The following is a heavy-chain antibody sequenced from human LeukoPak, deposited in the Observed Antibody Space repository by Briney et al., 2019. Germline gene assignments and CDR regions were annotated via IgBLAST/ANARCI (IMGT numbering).Heavy chain of an antibody. J-gene: IGHJ4*02. CDR2: IIPIFGTA. V-gene: IGHV1-69*13. Sequence: ASVKVSCKASGGTFSSYAISWVRQAPGQGREWMGGIIPIFGTANYAQKFQGRVTITADESTSTAYMELSSLRSEDTAVYYCARARGCSSTSCPGRYFDYWGQGTLVTVSS. D-gene: IGHD2-2*01. CDR3: ARARGCSSTSCPGRYFDY. CDR1: GGTFSSYA.